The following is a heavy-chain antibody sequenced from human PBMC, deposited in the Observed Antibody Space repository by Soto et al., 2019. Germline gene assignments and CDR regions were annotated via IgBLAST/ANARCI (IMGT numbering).Heavy chain of an antibody. D-gene: IGHD6-13*01. Sequence: SATLSLTCTVSGGSTSSNYWTWIRPPPGKGLEWIGYVYNRGSTNYNPSLKSRVTISEDTPKSQFSLKVNYMTAADTAVYYCARYRREAVAGYTLDNWGQVILVTVSS. CDR3: ARYRREAVAGYTLDN. CDR1: GGSTSSNY. CDR2: VYNRGST. V-gene: IGHV4-59*07. J-gene: IGHJ4*02.